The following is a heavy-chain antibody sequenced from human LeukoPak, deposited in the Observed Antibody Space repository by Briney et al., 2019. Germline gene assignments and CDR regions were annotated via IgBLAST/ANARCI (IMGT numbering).Heavy chain of an antibody. Sequence: QPGGSLRLSCAASGXTFSNYWMHWVRQDPLKGLVWVSRINSDGGSTGYADSVKGRFTISRDNTKNTLYLQMNSLRAEDTALYYCARGGTSGSLIYWGQGTLVTVSS. CDR1: GXTFSNYW. D-gene: IGHD1-26*01. CDR2: INSDGGST. J-gene: IGHJ4*02. V-gene: IGHV3-74*01. CDR3: ARGGTSGSLIY.